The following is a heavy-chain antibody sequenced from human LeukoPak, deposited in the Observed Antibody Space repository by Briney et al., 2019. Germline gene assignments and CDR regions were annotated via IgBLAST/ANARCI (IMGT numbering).Heavy chain of an antibody. V-gene: IGHV4-39*07. CDR3: ARIGGYYYADY. Sequence: SETLSLTCTVSGGSISSSSYYWGWIRQPPGKGLEWIGSIYYSGSTYYNPSLKSRVTISVDTSKNQFSLKLSSVTAADTAVYYCARIGGYYYADYWGQGTLVTVSS. CDR1: GGSISSSSYY. CDR2: IYYSGST. D-gene: IGHD3-22*01. J-gene: IGHJ4*02.